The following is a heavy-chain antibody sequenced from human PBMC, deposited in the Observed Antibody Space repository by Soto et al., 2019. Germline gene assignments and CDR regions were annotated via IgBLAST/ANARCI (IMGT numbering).Heavy chain of an antibody. D-gene: IGHD6-19*01. V-gene: IGHV3-21*01. CDR2: ISSSSSYI. J-gene: IGHJ4*02. CDR3: ATKTLIAVAGNPAVDY. CDR1: GFTFSSYS. Sequence: EVQLVESGVGLVKPGGSLRLSCAASGFTFSSYSMNWVRQAPGKGLEWVSSISSSSSYICYADSVKGRFTISRDNAKNALYLQMNSLRAEDTAVYYCATKTLIAVAGNPAVDYWGQGTRVNVSS.